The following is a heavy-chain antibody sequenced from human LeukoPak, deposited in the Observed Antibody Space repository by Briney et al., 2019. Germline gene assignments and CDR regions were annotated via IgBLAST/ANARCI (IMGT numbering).Heavy chain of an antibody. D-gene: IGHD5-18*01. J-gene: IGHJ4*02. Sequence: SETLSLTCTVSGGSISSSSYCWGWIRQPPGKGLECIGSFYYSGSTYYNPSLKSRVTISVHTSKNQFSLKLSSVTAADTAVYYCARMDSYGYVNYWGQGTLVTVSS. CDR2: FYYSGST. V-gene: IGHV4-39*01. CDR1: GGSISSSSYC. CDR3: ARMDSYGYVNY.